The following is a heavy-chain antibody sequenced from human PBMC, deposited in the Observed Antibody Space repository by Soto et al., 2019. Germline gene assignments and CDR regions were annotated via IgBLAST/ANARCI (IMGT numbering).Heavy chain of an antibody. V-gene: IGHV3-30*18. CDR2: ISYDGSNR. CDR3: AKDIGTSSWYWSATLDY. CDR1: GFTFSSYG. Sequence: PGGSLRLSCAASGFTFSSYGMHWVRQAPGKGLEWVAVISYDGSNRYYADSVKGRFTISRDNSKNTLYLQMNSLRAEDTAVYYCAKDIGTSSWYWSATLDYWCQGTLVTVSS. D-gene: IGHD6-13*01. J-gene: IGHJ4*02.